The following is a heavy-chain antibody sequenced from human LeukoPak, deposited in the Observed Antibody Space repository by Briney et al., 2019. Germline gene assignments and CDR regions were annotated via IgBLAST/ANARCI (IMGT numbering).Heavy chain of an antibody. V-gene: IGHV3-21*01. CDR2: ISSSSSYI. CDR3: ARDESLDCSSTSCSAYYYMDV. D-gene: IGHD2-2*01. J-gene: IGHJ6*03. CDR1: GFTFSSYS. Sequence: GGSLRLSCAASGFTFSSYSMNWVRQAPGKGLEWVSSISSSSSYIYYADSVKGRFTISRDNAKNSLYLQMNSLRAEDTAVYYCARDESLDCSSTSCSAYYYMDVWGKGTTVTVSS.